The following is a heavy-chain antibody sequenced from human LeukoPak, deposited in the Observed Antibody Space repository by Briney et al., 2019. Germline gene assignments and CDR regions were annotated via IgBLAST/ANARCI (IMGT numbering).Heavy chain of an antibody. Sequence: ASVKVSCKASGYTFTSYYMHWVRQAPGQGLEWMGIINPSGGSTIYAQKLQGRVTMTRDMSTRTVYMELTSLRSEDPAVYYCASLAGGNSESGDAFDIWGQGTMVTVSS. CDR2: INPSGGST. D-gene: IGHD4-23*01. V-gene: IGHV1-46*01. J-gene: IGHJ3*02. CDR1: GYTFTSYY. CDR3: ASLAGGNSESGDAFDI.